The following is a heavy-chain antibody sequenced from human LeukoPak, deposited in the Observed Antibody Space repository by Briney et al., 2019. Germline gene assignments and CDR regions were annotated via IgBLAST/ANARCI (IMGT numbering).Heavy chain of an antibody. J-gene: IGHJ4*02. V-gene: IGHV4-34*01. CDR1: GGPFSGYY. CDR2: INHSGST. CDR3: ARLGGYSYGYFDY. Sequence: PSETLSLTCAVYGGPFSGYYWSWIRQPPGKGLEWIGEINHSGSTNYNPSLKSRVTISVDTSKNQFSLKLSSVTAADTAVYYCARLGGYSYGYFDYWGQGTLLTVSS. D-gene: IGHD5-18*01.